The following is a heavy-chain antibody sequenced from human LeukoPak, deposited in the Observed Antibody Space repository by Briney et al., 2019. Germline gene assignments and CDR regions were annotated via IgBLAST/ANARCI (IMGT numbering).Heavy chain of an antibody. D-gene: IGHD3-10*01. CDR2: INHSGST. Sequence: SETLSLTCAVYGGSFSSYYWTWIRQPPGKGLEWIGEINHSGSTNYNPSLKSRVTISVDTSKNQFSLKLSSVTAADTAVYYCARKATMVRGVTRRGYYFDYWGQGTLVTVSS. V-gene: IGHV4-34*01. J-gene: IGHJ4*02. CDR3: ARKATMVRGVTRRGYYFDY. CDR1: GGSFSSYY.